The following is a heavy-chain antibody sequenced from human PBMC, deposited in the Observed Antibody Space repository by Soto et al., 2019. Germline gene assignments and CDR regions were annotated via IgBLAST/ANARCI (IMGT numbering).Heavy chain of an antibody. J-gene: IGHJ6*02. V-gene: IGHV3-21*01. CDR3: AKDLYGMDV. CDR1: GFTFRSFT. Sequence: GGSLRLPCAASGFTFRSFTMNWVRQAPGKGLEWVSTISSNSAYIYYTDALRGRFTISRDNAKNSLHLQMNSLRAEDTAVYYCAKDLYGMDVWGQGTTVTVSS. CDR2: ISSNSAYI.